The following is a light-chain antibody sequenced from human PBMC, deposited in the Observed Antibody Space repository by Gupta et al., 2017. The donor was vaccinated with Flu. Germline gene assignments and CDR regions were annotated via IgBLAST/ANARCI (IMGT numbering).Light chain of an antibody. CDR1: QSLLHTNGYNY. CDR2: WGS. Sequence: DIVVAQSPLPLPVTPGEPASISCRSSQSLLHTNGYNYLDWLLQKPGQSPQLLIDWGSQRASGVPDRFSGSGSGTDFTLKSSRVETVDVGVYYCMQNLQTRTFGQGTRLEIK. J-gene: IGKJ5*01. V-gene: IGKV2-28*01. CDR3: MQNLQTRT.